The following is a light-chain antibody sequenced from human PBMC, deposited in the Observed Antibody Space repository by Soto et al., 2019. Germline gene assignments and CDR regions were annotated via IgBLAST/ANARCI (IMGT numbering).Light chain of an antibody. J-gene: IGKJ1*01. CDR1: QYISSW. CDR3: QQYNSQRT. CDR2: KAS. Sequence: DIQMTQSPSTLSASVGDRVTITCRASQYISSWFAWYQQKPGKAPKLLIYKASSLESGVPSRFSGSGSGTEFTLTISSLQPDDFATYYCQQYNSQRTFGQGTKVEIK. V-gene: IGKV1-5*03.